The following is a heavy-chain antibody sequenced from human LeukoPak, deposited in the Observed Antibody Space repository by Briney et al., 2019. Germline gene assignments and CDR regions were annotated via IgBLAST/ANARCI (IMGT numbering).Heavy chain of an antibody. CDR3: AARTYYDILTNYYYYGMDV. CDR1: GGSISSYY. D-gene: IGHD3-9*01. V-gene: IGHV4-59*01. CDR2: IYYSGST. Sequence: SETLSLTCTVSGGSISSYYWSWIRQPPGKGLEWIGYIYYSGSTNYNPSLKSRVTISVDTSKNQFSLKLSSVTAADTAVYYCAARTYYDILTNYYYYGMDVWGQGTTVTVSS. J-gene: IGHJ6*02.